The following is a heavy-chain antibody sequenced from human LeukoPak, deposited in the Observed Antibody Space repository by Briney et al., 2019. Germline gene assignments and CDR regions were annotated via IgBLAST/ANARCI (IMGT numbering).Heavy chain of an antibody. CDR2: MNPSGST. Sequence: SETLSLTCAVYGGSFSGYYWSWTRQTPEKGLEWIGEMNPSGSTNYNPSLKSRVTISVDTSKNQFSLELSSVTAADTAVYYCARGRQDVTMVVVMTAVSYYLDVWGKGTTVTVS. CDR1: GGSFSGYY. J-gene: IGHJ6*03. CDR3: ARGRQDVTMVVVMTAVSYYLDV. D-gene: IGHD2-21*02. V-gene: IGHV4-34*01.